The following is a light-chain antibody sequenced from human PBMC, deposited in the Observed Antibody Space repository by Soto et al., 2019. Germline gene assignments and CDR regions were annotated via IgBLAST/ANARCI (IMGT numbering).Light chain of an antibody. CDR2: DNT. V-gene: IGLV1-51*01. CDR3: GAWDSSMNVDV. J-gene: IGLJ1*01. Sequence: QSVLTQPPSVSAAPGHKVTISCSGTASNIGNDYVSWYQQIPGEAPQLLIYDNTRRPSGIPDRFSGSTSDTSATLGITGLQTGDEADYYCGAWDSSMNVDVFGTGTKVTVL. CDR1: ASNIGNDY.